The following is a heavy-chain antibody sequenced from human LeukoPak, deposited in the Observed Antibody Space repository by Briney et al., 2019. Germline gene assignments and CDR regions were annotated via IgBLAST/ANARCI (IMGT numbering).Heavy chain of an antibody. Sequence: GGSLRLSCAASGFTFSSYSMNWVRQAPGKGLEWVSSITRSSIYKYYADSVKGRFTISRDNSKNTLYLQMNSLRAEDTAVYYCARDADILTGYYLDYWGQGTLVTVSS. J-gene: IGHJ4*02. V-gene: IGHV3-21*01. CDR2: ITRSSIYK. CDR3: ARDADILTGYYLDY. CDR1: GFTFSSYS. D-gene: IGHD3-9*01.